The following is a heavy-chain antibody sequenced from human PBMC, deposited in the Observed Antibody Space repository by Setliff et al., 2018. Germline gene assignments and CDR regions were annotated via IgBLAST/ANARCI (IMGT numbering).Heavy chain of an antibody. D-gene: IGHD3-10*01. CDR3: ARDRRDYIGAGSSEIDYYYYYYMDV. CDR2: IYASGST. V-gene: IGHV4-4*08. J-gene: IGHJ6*03. CDR1: GGSISSYY. Sequence: SETLSLTCTVSGGSISSYYWSWIRQPPGKGLEWIGYIYASGSTNYNPSLKSRVTLSVDTSKNQFSLKVSSVTAADTAVYYCARDRRDYIGAGSSEIDYYYYYYMDVWGKGTTVTVSS.